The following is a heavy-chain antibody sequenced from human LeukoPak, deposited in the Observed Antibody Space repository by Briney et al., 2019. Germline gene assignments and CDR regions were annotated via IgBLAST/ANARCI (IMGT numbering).Heavy chain of an antibody. V-gene: IGHV3-21*01. CDR3: ARDSNVVGAKGAG. Sequence: GGSLRLXCAASGFTFSSYSMNWVRQAPGKGLEWVSSISSSSSYIYYADSVKGRFTISRDNAKNSLYLQMNSLRAEDTAVYYCARDSNVVGAKGAGWGQGTLVTVSS. CDR2: ISSSSSYI. CDR1: GFTFSSYS. D-gene: IGHD1-26*01. J-gene: IGHJ4*02.